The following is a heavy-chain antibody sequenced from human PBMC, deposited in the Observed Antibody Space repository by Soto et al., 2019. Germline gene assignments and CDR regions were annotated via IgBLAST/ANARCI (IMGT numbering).Heavy chain of an antibody. J-gene: IGHJ4*02. CDR1: GFTFSSYW. CDR3: ARAAQSDSSGYYDDFDY. Sequence: GGSLRLSCAASGFTFSSYWMHWVRQAPGKGLVWVSRINSDGSSTSYADSVKGRFTISRDNAKNTLYLQMNSLRAEDTAVYYCARAAQSDSSGYYDDFDYCGQGTLLTVSS. CDR2: INSDGSST. V-gene: IGHV3-74*01. D-gene: IGHD3-22*01.